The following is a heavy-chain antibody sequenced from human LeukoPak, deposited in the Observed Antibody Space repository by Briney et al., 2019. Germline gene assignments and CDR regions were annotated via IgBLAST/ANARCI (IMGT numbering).Heavy chain of an antibody. CDR1: GFIVSSTY. Sequence: PGGSLTLSCPASGFIVSSTYMNWLRQARGQGVHWVSVIDPGGSTFYADSVRSRFSISRDSLKNTLYLQMSSLRDEDTAVYYCARAQNGVDVWGKGTTVTVSS. CDR3: ARAQNGVDV. CDR2: IDPGGST. J-gene: IGHJ6*04. V-gene: IGHV3-53*05.